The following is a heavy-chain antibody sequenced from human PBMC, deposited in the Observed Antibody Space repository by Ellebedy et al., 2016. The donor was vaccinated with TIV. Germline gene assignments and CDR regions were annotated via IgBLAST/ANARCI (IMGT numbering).Heavy chain of an antibody. CDR3: AKLDSSGYYYGRFDY. CDR2: ISSSGVST. J-gene: IGHJ4*02. Sequence: GGSLRLSCAASGFTFRNFAMTWVRQAPGKGLEWVSSISSSGVSTDYADSVRGRVTISRDNPKNTLYLQMNSLRADDSAVYYWAKLDSSGYYYGRFDYWGQGTLVTVSS. CDR1: GFTFRNFA. V-gene: IGHV3-23*01. D-gene: IGHD3-22*01.